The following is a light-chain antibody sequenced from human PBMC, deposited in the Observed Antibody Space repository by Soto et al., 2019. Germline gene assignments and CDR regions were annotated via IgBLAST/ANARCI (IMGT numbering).Light chain of an antibody. CDR2: ANT. CDR1: ISNTY. V-gene: IGLV1-51*02. J-gene: IGLJ3*02. Sequence: QSVLTQPPSVSAAPGQKVTISCSGVISNTYVSWYQHLPGAAPKLLISANTQRPSGIPDRFSGSKSGTSATLGITGLQTGDEADYYCAMWDSSTGGVFGGGTKLTVL. CDR3: AMWDSSTGGV.